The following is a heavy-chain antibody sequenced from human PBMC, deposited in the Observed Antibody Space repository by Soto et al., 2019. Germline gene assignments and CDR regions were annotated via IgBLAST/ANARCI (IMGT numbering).Heavy chain of an antibody. V-gene: IGHV5-51*01. J-gene: IGHJ5*02. CDR1: GHSFPNSL. CDR3: ARHEGDYRHIDP. Sequence: XESLKISCQGSGHSFPNSLVAWVRQTPGKGLEWMGFIFLADSDTKYSPSFQGQVTISADRSINTAYLQWTSLKASDSAIYYCARHEGDYRHIDPWGQGTLVTVSS. CDR2: IFLADSDT. D-gene: IGHD4-17*01.